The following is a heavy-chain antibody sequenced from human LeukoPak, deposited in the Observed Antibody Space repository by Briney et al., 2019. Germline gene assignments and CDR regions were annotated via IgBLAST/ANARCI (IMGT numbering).Heavy chain of an antibody. V-gene: IGHV3-74*01. CDR1: GFTFSGYW. D-gene: IGHD3-16*01. CDR3: AKNRFCNSGGEY. J-gene: IGHJ4*02. CDR2: INTDGSST. Sequence: GGSLRLSCAASGFTFSGYWMHWVRQAPGKGLEWVSRINTDGSSTNYADSVKGRFTISRDNAKNTLYLQMNSLRAEDTAVYYCAKNRFCNSGGEYWGQGTLVTVSS.